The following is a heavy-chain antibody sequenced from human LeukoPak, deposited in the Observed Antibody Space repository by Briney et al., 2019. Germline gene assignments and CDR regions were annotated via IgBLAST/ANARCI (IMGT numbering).Heavy chain of an antibody. CDR2: INHSGST. CDR1: GGSFSGYY. J-gene: IGHJ5*02. CDR3: ARGSGGVNWFDP. V-gene: IGHV4-34*01. D-gene: IGHD1-14*01. Sequence: SETLSLTCAVYGGSFSGYYWSWIRLPPGKGLEWIGEINHSGSTNYNPSLKSRVTISVDTSKNQFSLKLSSVTAADTAVYYCARGSGGVNWFDPWGQGTLVTVSS.